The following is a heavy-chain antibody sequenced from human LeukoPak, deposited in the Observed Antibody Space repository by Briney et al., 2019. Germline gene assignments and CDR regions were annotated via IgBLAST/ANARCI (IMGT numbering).Heavy chain of an antibody. CDR1: GYSFTSYW. CDR2: IYPGDSDT. D-gene: IGHD3-22*01. V-gene: IGHV5-51*01. J-gene: IGHJ6*03. Sequence: GESLKISCKGSGYSFTSYWIGWVRQMPGKGLEWMVIIYPGDSDTRYSPSFQGQVTLSADKSISTAYLQWSSLKASDTAMYYCARLPYYYDSSGYSYYYYMDVWGKGTTVTVSS. CDR3: ARLPYYYDSSGYSYYYYMDV.